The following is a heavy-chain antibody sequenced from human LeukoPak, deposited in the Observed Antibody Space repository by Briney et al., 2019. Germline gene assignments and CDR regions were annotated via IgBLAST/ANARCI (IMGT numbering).Heavy chain of an antibody. V-gene: IGHV4-59*08. CDR1: GGSISSYY. J-gene: IGHJ3*02. Sequence: PSETLSLTCTVSGGSISSYYWTWIRQPPGKGLEWIGYVYYSGSTDYNPSLKSRVTISVDTSNKQFSLNLSSVTAADTAVYYCARRCSGPTCYTDAYDICGQGTMVTVSS. CDR3: ARRCSGPTCYTDAYDI. D-gene: IGHD2-2*02. CDR2: VYYSGST.